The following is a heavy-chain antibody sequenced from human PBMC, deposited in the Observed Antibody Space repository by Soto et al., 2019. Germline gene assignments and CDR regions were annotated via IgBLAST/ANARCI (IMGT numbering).Heavy chain of an antibody. CDR3: ARDRGRDGYGPNWFDP. D-gene: IGHD5-18*01. CDR2: ISSSGSYI. Sequence: GGSLRLSCAASGFTFSSYSMNWVRQAPGKGLEWVSSISSSGSYIYYADSVKGRFTISRDNAKNSLYLQMNSLRAEDTAVYYCARDRGRDGYGPNWFDPWGQGTLVTVSS. J-gene: IGHJ5*02. V-gene: IGHV3-21*01. CDR1: GFTFSSYS.